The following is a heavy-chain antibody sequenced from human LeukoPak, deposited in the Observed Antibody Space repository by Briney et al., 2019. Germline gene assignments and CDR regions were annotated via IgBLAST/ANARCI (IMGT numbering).Heavy chain of an antibody. J-gene: IGHJ4*02. CDR3: VRGSGSDKEF. V-gene: IGHV3-53*01. Sequence: GGSLRLSCAASGFPVSDYYMSWVRQAPGKGLEWVSLIYTGGRTNHADSVKGRFTISRDSPKNTLYLQTNSLRVEDTAMYYCVRGSGSDKEFWGQGTLVTVTS. CDR2: IYTGGRT. D-gene: IGHD1-26*01. CDR1: GFPVSDYY.